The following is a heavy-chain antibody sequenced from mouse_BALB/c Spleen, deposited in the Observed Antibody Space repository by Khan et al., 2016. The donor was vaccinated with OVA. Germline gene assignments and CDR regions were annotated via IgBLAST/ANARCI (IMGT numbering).Heavy chain of an antibody. CDR3: ARGNYYGSTSWFGY. CDR2: IYPGSANI. V-gene: IGHV1-84*02. CDR1: GYIFTDYY. D-gene: IGHD1-1*01. J-gene: IGHJ3*01. Sequence: VQLQQSGPELVKPGASVKISCKASGYIFTDYYIKWVKQRTGQGLEFIGWIYPGSANIKYNEKFRDKATLTADTSSRTAYMQLSSLTSEDTAVYFCARGNYYGSTSWFGYWGQGTLVTVSA.